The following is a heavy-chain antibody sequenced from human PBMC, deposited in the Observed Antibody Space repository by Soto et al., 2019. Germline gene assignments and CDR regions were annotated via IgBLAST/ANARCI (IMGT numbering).Heavy chain of an antibody. CDR2: ISSSSSYI. CDR3: AKLAGPMVRGVTRPYYYYMDV. D-gene: IGHD3-10*01. V-gene: IGHV3-21*01. CDR1: CYTFVSSI. J-gene: IGHJ6*03. Sequence: GGSLRLSFAAFCYTFVSSIMNGARQPQGMGLEWVSSISSSSSYIYYADSVKGRFTISRDNAKNSLYLQMNSLRAEDTAVYYCAKLAGPMVRGVTRPYYYYMDVWGKGTTVTVSS.